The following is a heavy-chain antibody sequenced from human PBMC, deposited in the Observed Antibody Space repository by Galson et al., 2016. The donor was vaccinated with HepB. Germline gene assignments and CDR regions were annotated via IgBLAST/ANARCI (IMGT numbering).Heavy chain of an antibody. V-gene: IGHV6-1*01. D-gene: IGHD2-2*02. CDR2: TYYRSKWYN. Sequence: CAISGDSVSSNSAAWNWIRQSPSRGLEWLGRTYYRSKWYNDYAVSVKSRITINPDTSKNQFSLQLNSVTPEDTAVYYCARESEGYCSSTSCYTDNYYYGLDVWGQGTPVTVSS. CDR3: ARESEGYCSSTSCYTDNYYYGLDV. J-gene: IGHJ6*02. CDR1: GDSVSSNSAA.